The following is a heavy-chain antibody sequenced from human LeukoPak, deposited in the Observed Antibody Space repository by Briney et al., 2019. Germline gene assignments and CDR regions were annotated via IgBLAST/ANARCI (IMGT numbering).Heavy chain of an antibody. V-gene: IGHV1-69*13. CDR2: IIPIFGTA. D-gene: IGHD6-13*01. CDR3: ARARWGLTAAAGNNWFDP. J-gene: IGHJ5*02. Sequence: GASVKVSCKASGGTFSSYAISWVRQAPGQGLEWMGGIIPIFGTANYAQKFQGRVTITADESTSTAYMELSSLRSEDTAVYYCARARWGLTAAAGNNWFDPWGQGTLVTVSS. CDR1: GGTFSSYA.